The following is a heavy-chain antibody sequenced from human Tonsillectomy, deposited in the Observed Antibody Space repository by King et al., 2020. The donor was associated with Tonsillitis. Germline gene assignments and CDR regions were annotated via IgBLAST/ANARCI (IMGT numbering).Heavy chain of an antibody. J-gene: IGHJ2*01. D-gene: IGHD1-26*01. V-gene: IGHV5-51*01. CDR2: IYPGDSDT. CDR3: ARQRPQWEPHSYWYFDL. CDR1: GYSFTSYW. Sequence: QLVQSGAEVKKPGESLKISCKGSGYSFTSYWIGWVRQMPGKGLEWMGIIYPGDSDTRYSPSFQGQVTISADKSISTAYLQWSSLKASDTAMYYCARQRPQWEPHSYWYFDLWGRGTLVTVSS.